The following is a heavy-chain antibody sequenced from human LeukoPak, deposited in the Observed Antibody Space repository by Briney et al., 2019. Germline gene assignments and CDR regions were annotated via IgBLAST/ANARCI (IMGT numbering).Heavy chain of an antibody. CDR3: AKDSWGYYGSGSYYDY. V-gene: IGHV3-30*02. Sequence: PGGSLRLSCAASGFTFSSYGMHWVRQAPGKGLEWVAFIRYDGSNKYYADSVKGRFTISRDNSKNTLYLQMNSLRAKDTAVYYCAKDSWGYYGSGSYYDYWGRGTLVTVSS. CDR2: IRYDGSNK. CDR1: GFTFSSYG. D-gene: IGHD3-10*01. J-gene: IGHJ4*02.